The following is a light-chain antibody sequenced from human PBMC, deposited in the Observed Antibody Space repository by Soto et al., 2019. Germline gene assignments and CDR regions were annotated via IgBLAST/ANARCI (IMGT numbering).Light chain of an antibody. CDR3: QQFNSYEYT. Sequence: AIQLTQSPSSLSASVGDRVTITCRASQGISSALAWYQQKPGKAPKLLIYDAYSLESGVPTRFSGSGSGIDFTLTISSQQPEDCATYYCQQFNSYEYTFGQGTKLEIK. CDR2: DAY. V-gene: IGKV1-13*02. CDR1: QGISSA. J-gene: IGKJ2*01.